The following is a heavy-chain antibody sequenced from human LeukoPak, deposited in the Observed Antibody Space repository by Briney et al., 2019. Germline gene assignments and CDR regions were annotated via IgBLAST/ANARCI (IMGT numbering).Heavy chain of an antibody. CDR1: GFTFSSYS. D-gene: IGHD3-22*01. J-gene: IGHJ3*02. CDR3: ARWRVVVSNGGFDI. CDR2: ISSSSSDI. Sequence: NAGGSLRLSCAASGFTFSSYSMNWVRQAPGKGLEWVSSISSSSSDIYYADSVKGRFTISRDNAKNSLYLQMNSLRAEDTAVYYCARWRVVVSNGGFDIWGQGTTVIVSS. V-gene: IGHV3-21*01.